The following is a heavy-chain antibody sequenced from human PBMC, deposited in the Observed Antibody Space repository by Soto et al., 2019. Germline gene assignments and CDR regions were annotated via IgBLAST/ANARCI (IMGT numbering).Heavy chain of an antibody. CDR1: GGTFSSYA. Sequence: QVRLVQSGAEVKKPGSSVKVSCEASGGTFSSYAVTWVRQAPGQGLEWMGGIIPIVTTPNYAQKFQGRLTISADKSTSTSYMELSSLRAEDTGVYYWARVGYSFWSRYHYYGMDVWCQGTTVIVSS. CDR3: ARVGYSFWSRYHYYGMDV. V-gene: IGHV1-69*06. D-gene: IGHD3-3*01. J-gene: IGHJ6*02. CDR2: IIPIVTTP.